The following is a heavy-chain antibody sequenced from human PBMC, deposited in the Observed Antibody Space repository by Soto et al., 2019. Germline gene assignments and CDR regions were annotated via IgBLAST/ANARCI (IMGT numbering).Heavy chain of an antibody. CDR2: ISGSGGST. V-gene: IGHV3-23*01. J-gene: IGHJ6*03. CDR3: AKKVRDRSDYYYDYMDV. D-gene: IGHD3-10*01. CDR1: GFTFSSYA. Sequence: EVQLLESGGGLVQPGGSLRLSCAASGFTFSSYAMSWVRQAPGKGLEWVSAISGSGGSTYYADSVKGRFTISRDNSKNTLYLQMNSLRAEDTAVYYCAKKVRDRSDYYYDYMDVWGKGTTVTVSS.